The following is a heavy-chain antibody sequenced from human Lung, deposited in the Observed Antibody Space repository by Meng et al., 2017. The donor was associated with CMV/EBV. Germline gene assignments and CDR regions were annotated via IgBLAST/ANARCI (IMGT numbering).Heavy chain of an antibody. V-gene: IGHV3-23*01. J-gene: IGHJ4*02. CDR2: IGGNGRNK. CDR3: ATYDLLTGPDY. Sequence: GEXXKISCAASGFTFRNYAMSWVRQTPGMGLEWVSLIGGNGRNKDYAASVKGRFTISRDNSKSTLYLQMNSLRAEDTAIYYCATYDLLTGPDYWGQGTLVTVSS. D-gene: IGHD3-9*01. CDR1: GFTFRNYA.